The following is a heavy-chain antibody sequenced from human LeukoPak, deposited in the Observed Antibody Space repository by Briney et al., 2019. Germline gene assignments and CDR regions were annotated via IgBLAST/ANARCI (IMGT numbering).Heavy chain of an antibody. Sequence: ASVKVSCKASGYTFTRYYMHWVRQAPGQGLEWMGWINPNSGGTNYAQKFQVRVTMTRDTSISTAYMKLSRLRSDDTAVYYCARGYAILRYFDWLPQHGDYWGQRTLVTVSS. CDR2: INPNSGGT. J-gene: IGHJ4*02. CDR1: GYTFTRYY. D-gene: IGHD3-9*01. V-gene: IGHV1-2*02. CDR3: ARGYAILRYFDWLPQHGDY.